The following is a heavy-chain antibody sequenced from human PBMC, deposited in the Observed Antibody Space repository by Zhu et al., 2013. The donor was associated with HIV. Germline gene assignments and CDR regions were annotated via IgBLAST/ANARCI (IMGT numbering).Heavy chain of an antibody. CDR1: GFTFDDYA. D-gene: IGHD3-10*01. V-gene: IGHV3-43D*03. CDR2: ITWDGGNA. Sequence: VQLVESGGVVVQPGGSLRLSCAASGFTFDDYAMHWVRQAPGKGLVWVSLITWDGGNAYYADSVKGRFTISRDNSKDSLFLQMNSLRAEDTALYYCARGVLVRGVIKTYMDVWGKGTXVTVSS. CDR3: ARGVLVRGVIKTYMDV. J-gene: IGHJ6*03.